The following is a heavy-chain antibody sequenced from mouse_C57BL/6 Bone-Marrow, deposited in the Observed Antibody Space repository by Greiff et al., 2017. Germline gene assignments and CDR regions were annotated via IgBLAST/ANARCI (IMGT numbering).Heavy chain of an antibody. CDR3: AREDKNYVDY. V-gene: IGHV1-50*01. CDR1: GYTFTSYW. Sequence: QVHVKQSGAELVKPGASVKLSCKASGYTFTSYWMQWVKQRPGQGLEWIGEIDPSDSYTNYNQKFKGKATLTVDTSSSTAYMQLSSLTSEDSAVYYCAREDKNYVDYWGQGTTLTVSS. D-gene: IGHD3-2*01. CDR2: IDPSDSYT. J-gene: IGHJ2*01.